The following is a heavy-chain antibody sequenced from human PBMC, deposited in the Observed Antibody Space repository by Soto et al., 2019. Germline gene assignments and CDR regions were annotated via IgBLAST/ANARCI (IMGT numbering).Heavy chain of an antibody. V-gene: IGHV3-30*18. CDR1: GFTFSSYG. D-gene: IGHD3-3*01. J-gene: IGHJ1*01. Sequence: HTGGSLRLSCAASGFTFSSYGMHCVRQAPGKGLEWVAVISYDGSNKYYADSVKGRFTISRDNSKNTLYLQMNSLRAEDTAVYYCAKDPKRGRVLGVRGYFQHSGQDNLVTVYS. CDR3: AKDPKRGRVLGVRGYFQH. CDR2: ISYDGSNK.